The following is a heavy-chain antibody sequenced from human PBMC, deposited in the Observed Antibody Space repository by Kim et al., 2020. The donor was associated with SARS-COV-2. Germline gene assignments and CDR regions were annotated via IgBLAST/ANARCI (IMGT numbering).Heavy chain of an antibody. D-gene: IGHD2-21*01. CDR3: ARDPSCGGDCYEGGGQLYYYYYYGMDV. Sequence: GGSLRLSCAASGFTFSSYAMHWVRQAPGKGLEWVAVISYDGSNKYYADSVKGRFTISRDNSKNTLYLQMNSLRAEDTAVYYCARDPSCGGDCYEGGGQLYYYYYYGMDVWGQGTTVTVSS. V-gene: IGHV3-30-3*01. CDR2: ISYDGSNK. CDR1: GFTFSSYA. J-gene: IGHJ6*02.